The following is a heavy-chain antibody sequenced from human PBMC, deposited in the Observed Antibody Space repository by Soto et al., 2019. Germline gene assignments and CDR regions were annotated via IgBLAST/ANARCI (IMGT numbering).Heavy chain of an antibody. CDR1: GFTFSSYA. J-gene: IGHJ4*02. Sequence: GGSLRLSCAASGFTFSSYAMHWVRQAPGKGLEWVAVISYDGSNKYYADSVKGRFTISRENSKNTLYLQMNSLRAEDTAVYYCASFSGTEEVVDYWGQGTLVTVSS. D-gene: IGHD1-26*01. V-gene: IGHV3-30-3*01. CDR2: ISYDGSNK. CDR3: ASFSGTEEVVDY.